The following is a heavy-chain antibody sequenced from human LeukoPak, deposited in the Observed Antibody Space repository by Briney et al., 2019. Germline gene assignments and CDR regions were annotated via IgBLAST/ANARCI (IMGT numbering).Heavy chain of an antibody. CDR2: ISWKGDTT. CDR1: GFTFNNYA. CDR3: ARHRCSSTTCSFDS. V-gene: IGHV3-20*01. J-gene: IGHJ4*02. Sequence: SGESLRLSCAASGFTFNNYAMTWVRQTPGKGPEWVSLISWKGDTTAYAESVRGRFTISRDNAKNSLYLHMNSLRPEDTAFYHCARHRCSSTTCSFDSWGQGSLVTVSS. D-gene: IGHD2-2*01.